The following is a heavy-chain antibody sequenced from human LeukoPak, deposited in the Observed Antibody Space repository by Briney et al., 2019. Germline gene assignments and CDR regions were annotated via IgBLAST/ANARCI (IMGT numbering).Heavy chain of an antibody. D-gene: IGHD6-19*01. Sequence: SETLSLTCTVSGGSISSYYWSWIRQPPGKGLEWIGYVYYSGSTNYNPSLKSRVTISVDTSKNQFSLKLSSVTAADTAVYYCARERMYSSGWYDYWGQGTLVTVSS. CDR2: VYYSGST. CDR3: ARERMYSSGWYDY. CDR1: GGSISSYY. J-gene: IGHJ4*02. V-gene: IGHV4-59*01.